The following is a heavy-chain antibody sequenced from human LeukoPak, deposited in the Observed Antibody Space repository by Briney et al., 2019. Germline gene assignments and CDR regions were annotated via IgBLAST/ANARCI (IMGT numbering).Heavy chain of an antibody. V-gene: IGHV3-7*01. CDR2: INEVGSEI. J-gene: IGHJ4*02. Sequence: GGSLRLSCAASGFIFNDYWMSRVRQAPNKGLEWVANINEVGSEIYYLDSVKGRFTISRDNAKNSLYLQMNSLRAEDTAVYYCATGVYYFDNWGQGTLVTVSS. D-gene: IGHD2-8*01. CDR1: GFIFNDYW. CDR3: ATGVYYFDN.